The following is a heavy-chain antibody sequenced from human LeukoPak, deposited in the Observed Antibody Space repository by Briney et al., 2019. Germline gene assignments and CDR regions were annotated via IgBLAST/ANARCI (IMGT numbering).Heavy chain of an antibody. CDR2: ISAYNGNT. D-gene: IGHD1-1*01. V-gene: IGHV1-18*01. CDR3: ARDSFSERHFDY. CDR1: GSTLTSFG. Sequence: SVTDFCTASGSTLTSFGIGLIRPRAGNWFQWRGWISAYNGNTNYAKKLQGRVTMTTDTSTSTAYMELRSLRSDDTAVYYCARDSFSERHFDYWGQGTLVTVSS. J-gene: IGHJ4*02.